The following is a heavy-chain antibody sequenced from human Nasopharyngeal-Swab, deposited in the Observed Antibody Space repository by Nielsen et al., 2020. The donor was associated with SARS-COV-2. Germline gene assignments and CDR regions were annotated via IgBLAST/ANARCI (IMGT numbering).Heavy chain of an antibody. D-gene: IGHD5-12*01. J-gene: IGHJ4*02. CDR2: ISSSGSTI. V-gene: IGHV3-48*03. CDR1: GFTFSSYE. Sequence: GESLKISCAASGFTFSSYEMNWVRQAPGKGLEWVSYISSSGSTIYYADSVKGGFTISRDNAKNSLYLQMNSLRDEDTAVYYCARGGYSGYEYYFDYWGQGTLVTVSS. CDR3: ARGGYSGYEYYFDY.